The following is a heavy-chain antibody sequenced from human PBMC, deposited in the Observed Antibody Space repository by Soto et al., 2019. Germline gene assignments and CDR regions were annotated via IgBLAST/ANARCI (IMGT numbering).Heavy chain of an antibody. CDR2: IYYSGST. CDR3: ARGLSVTVFDY. J-gene: IGHJ4*02. Sequence: QVQLQESGPGLVKPSQTLSLTCTVSGGSISSGGYYWTWIRQYPGKGLEWIGYIYYSGSTFYNPSIKSRVSISVDTSKNQFSLNLISVTAADTAVYYCARGLSVTVFDYWGQGTLVTVSS. V-gene: IGHV4-31*03. D-gene: IGHD4-17*01. CDR1: GGSISSGGYY.